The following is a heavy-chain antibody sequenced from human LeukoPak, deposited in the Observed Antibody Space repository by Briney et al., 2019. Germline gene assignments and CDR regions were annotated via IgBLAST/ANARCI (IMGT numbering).Heavy chain of an antibody. CDR2: INPSGGST. Sequence: SVKVSCKASGGTFSTYAINWVRQAPGQGLEWMGIINPSGGSTSYAQKFQGRVTITADESTSTAYMELSRLRFEDTAVYYCATNGHYDILTGYYPLKWFDPWGQGTLVTVSA. V-gene: IGHV1-69*11. J-gene: IGHJ5*02. D-gene: IGHD3-9*01. CDR1: GGTFSTYA. CDR3: ATNGHYDILTGYYPLKWFDP.